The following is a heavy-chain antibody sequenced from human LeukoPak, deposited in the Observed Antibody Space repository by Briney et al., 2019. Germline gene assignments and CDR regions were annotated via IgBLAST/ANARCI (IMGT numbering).Heavy chain of an antibody. CDR2: FDPEDGET. Sequence: ASVKVSCKVSGYTLTELSMHSVRQAPGKGLEWMGGFDPEDGETIYAQKFQGRVTMTEDTSTDTAYMKLSSLRSEDTDVYYCATAPRYDFWSGYYFDYWGQGTLVTVSS. J-gene: IGHJ4*02. CDR3: ATAPRYDFWSGYYFDY. V-gene: IGHV1-24*01. D-gene: IGHD3-3*01. CDR1: GYTLTELS.